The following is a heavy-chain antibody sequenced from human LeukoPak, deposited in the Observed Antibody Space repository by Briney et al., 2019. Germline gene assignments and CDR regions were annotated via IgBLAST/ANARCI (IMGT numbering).Heavy chain of an antibody. J-gene: IGHJ4*02. D-gene: IGHD6-6*01. CDR2: IYYSGST. Sequence: SETLSLTCTVSGGSISRSSYYWGGIRQPPGKGLGWNVSIYYSGSTYYNPSLKSRVTISVDTSKNQFSLKLSSVTAADTAVYYCARHDAGIAARPFDNWGQGTLVTVSS. CDR3: ARHDAGIAARPFDN. V-gene: IGHV4-39*07. CDR1: GGSISRSSYY.